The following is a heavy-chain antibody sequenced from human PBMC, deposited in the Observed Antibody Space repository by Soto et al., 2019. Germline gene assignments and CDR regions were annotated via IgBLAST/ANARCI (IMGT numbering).Heavy chain of an antibody. CDR3: ATTNGAYSYDSVS. V-gene: IGHV4-30-2*01. D-gene: IGHD3-22*01. CDR2: INHLETT. Sequence: SETLSLTCTVSGASITFGGYSWSWIRQTPGKGLEWIGYINHLETTFYNPSFESRLTLSIDRAKNQFSLKLHSVTAADSAVYYCATTNGAYSYDSVSWGQGTLVTVSS. J-gene: IGHJ5*02. CDR1: GASITFGGYS.